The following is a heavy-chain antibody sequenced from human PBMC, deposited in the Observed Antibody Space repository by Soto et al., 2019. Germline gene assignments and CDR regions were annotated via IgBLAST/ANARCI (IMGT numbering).Heavy chain of an antibody. D-gene: IGHD4-17*01. V-gene: IGHV4-34*01. CDR2: INHSGST. CDR3: ARGLYGDYVGNYYYYYGMDV. CDR1: GGSFSGYY. Sequence: ETLSLTCAVYGGSFSGYYWSWIRQPPGKGLEWIGEINHSGSTNYNPSLKSRVTISVDTSKNQFSLKLSSVTAADTAVYYCARGLYGDYVGNYYYYYGMDVWGQGTTVTVSS. J-gene: IGHJ6*02.